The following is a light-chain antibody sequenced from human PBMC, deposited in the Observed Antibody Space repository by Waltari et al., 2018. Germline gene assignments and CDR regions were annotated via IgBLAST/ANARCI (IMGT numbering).Light chain of an antibody. CDR3: QQYNSYSYT. V-gene: IGKV3-15*01. J-gene: IGKJ2*01. CDR2: DAY. CDR1: QSVGSK. Sequence: EIEMTQSPATLSVSPGERATLSCRASQSVGSKLAWYQQKPGQAPRLLIYDAYTRATGIPARFTGSGSGTEFTLTISSLQPDDFATYYCQQYNSYSYTFGQGTKLEIK.